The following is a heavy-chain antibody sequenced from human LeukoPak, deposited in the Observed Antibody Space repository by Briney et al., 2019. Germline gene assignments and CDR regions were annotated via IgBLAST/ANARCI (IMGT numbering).Heavy chain of an antibody. D-gene: IGHD1-26*01. CDR1: GFTLRGAL. V-gene: IGHV3-7*01. Sequence: GGALRLSCAASGFTLRGALVNCVRQAPGKGLECVSNIIEEGSLKYYVDFVKGRFTISRDNAKNSLYLQMDSLRVEDTAMYYCARDPDPRVGVNFDSWGQGTLVTVSS. CDR3: ARDPDPRVGVNFDS. CDR2: IIEEGSLK. J-gene: IGHJ4*02.